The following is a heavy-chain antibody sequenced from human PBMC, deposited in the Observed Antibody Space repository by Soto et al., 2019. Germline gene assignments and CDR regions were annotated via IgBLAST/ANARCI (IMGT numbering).Heavy chain of an antibody. CDR1: GFPFINFA. J-gene: IGHJ4*02. CDR2: ISGTGSRT. D-gene: IGHD3-10*01. CDR3: AKFGASVSYFPFDY. V-gene: IGHV3-23*01. Sequence: EGSLRLSCAASGFPFINFAMSWVRQSPGKGLEWVSAISGTGSRTWYADSVRGRFTVSRDNSKNTLYLQMNSLRDEDTAVYYCAKFGASVSYFPFDYWGLGTQVTVSS.